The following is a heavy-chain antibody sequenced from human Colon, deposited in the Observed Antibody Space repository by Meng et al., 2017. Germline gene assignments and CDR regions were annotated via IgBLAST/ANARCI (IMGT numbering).Heavy chain of an antibody. V-gene: IGHV3-48*03. CDR1: RFTFSNYE. CDR3: ATRVVVTATRAFDI. D-gene: IGHD2-15*01. CDR2: ISSDGSTI. Sequence: GESLKTSCAASRFTFSNYEMNWVRQAPGKGLEWISYISSDGSTIYYADSVKGRFTISRDNAKNSLYLQVNSLRAEDTAVYYCATRVVVTATRAFDIWGQGTMVTVSS. J-gene: IGHJ3*02.